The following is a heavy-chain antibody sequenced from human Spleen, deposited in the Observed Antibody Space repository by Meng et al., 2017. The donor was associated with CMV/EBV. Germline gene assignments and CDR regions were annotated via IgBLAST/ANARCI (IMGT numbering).Heavy chain of an antibody. Sequence: GGSLRLSCAASGFIFSNYEMNWVRQAPGKGLEWISYISISGGTTYYADSVKGRFTISRDNAKNSLYLQMNSLRGEDTAVYYCARDLGIAAAPLGYWGQGTLVTVSS. CDR1: GFIFSNYE. CDR3: ARDLGIAAAPLGY. V-gene: IGHV3-48*03. J-gene: IGHJ4*02. D-gene: IGHD6-13*01. CDR2: ISISGGTT.